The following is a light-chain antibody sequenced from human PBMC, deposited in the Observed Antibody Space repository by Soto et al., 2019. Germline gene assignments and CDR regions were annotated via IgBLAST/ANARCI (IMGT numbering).Light chain of an antibody. J-gene: IGKJ4*01. CDR2: GAF. CDR1: RGVRSD. CDR3: VQDFNYPLT. V-gene: IGKV1-6*01. Sequence: AIQMTQSPSSLSASVGDTVTSSCRASRGVRSDVAWYQQRPGSVPKVLIYGAFNLYTGVPSRFSGSGYGSDFSLTISSLHPEDSATYYCVQDFNYPLTFGGGTKVEI.